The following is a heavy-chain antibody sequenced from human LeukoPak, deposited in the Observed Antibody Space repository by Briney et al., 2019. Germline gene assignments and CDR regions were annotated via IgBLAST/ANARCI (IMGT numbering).Heavy chain of an antibody. V-gene: IGHV3-30*18. J-gene: IGHJ4*02. D-gene: IGHD5-12*01. Sequence: PGGSLRLSCAASGFTFSSYGMHWVRQAPGKGLEWVAVISYDGSNKYYADSVKGRFTISRDNSKNTLYLQMNSLRAEDTAVYYCAKGGGYSDFDTYYFDYWGPGTLVTVSS. CDR1: GFTFSSYG. CDR2: ISYDGSNK. CDR3: AKGGGYSDFDTYYFDY.